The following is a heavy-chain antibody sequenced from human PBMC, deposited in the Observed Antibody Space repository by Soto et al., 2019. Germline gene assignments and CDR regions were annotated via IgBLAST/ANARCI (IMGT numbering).Heavy chain of an antibody. CDR3: ATWHEREHAFDV. D-gene: IGHD1-1*01. V-gene: IGHV3-53*01. J-gene: IGHJ3*01. Sequence: DVQLVESGGGLIQPGESLRLSCAAFGLTISGKKYVAWVRQAPGKGLEWVSALYDVDGSFYADSVTGRFTTSSDSSKTPVYLKMNDLRPDDTAVYYCATWHEREHAFDVWGQGTTVTISS. CDR2: LYDVDGS. CDR1: GLTISGKKY.